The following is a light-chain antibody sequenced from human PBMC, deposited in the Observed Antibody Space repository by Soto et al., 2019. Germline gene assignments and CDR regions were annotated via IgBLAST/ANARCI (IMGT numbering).Light chain of an antibody. J-gene: IGKJ1*01. CDR3: QQYNTYTPWT. Sequence: DIQMTQSPSTLSASVGDRVTITCRASQSISNWLAWYQQKPGNAPKLLISDASNLVSGVPSRFSGSGSGKEFTLNIRSLQPDDFANYYCQQYNTYTPWTFGQGTKVDIK. CDR1: QSISNW. V-gene: IGKV1-5*01. CDR2: DAS.